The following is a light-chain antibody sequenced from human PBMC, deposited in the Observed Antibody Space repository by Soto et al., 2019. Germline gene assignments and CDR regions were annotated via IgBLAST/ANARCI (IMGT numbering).Light chain of an antibody. Sequence: DIQMTQSPPSLSASVGDRVTITCRASQSISSYVNWYHQRLGQAPKSLIYGASSLQRGVTSRFSGSSSGTDFTLTIRSLQPEDVGTYYCQQTYTTPWTFGQGTKVEIK. CDR3: QQTYTTPWT. V-gene: IGKV1-39*01. CDR2: GAS. CDR1: QSISSY. J-gene: IGKJ1*01.